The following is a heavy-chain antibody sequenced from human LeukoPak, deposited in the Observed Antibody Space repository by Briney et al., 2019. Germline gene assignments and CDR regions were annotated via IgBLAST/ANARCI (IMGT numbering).Heavy chain of an antibody. CDR1: GFTFSSYA. V-gene: IGHV3-23*01. D-gene: IGHD6-6*01. Sequence: GGSLRLSCAASGFTFSSYAMSWVRQAPGKGLEWVSAISGSGGSTYYADSVKGRFTISRDNSKNTLYLQMDSLRAEDTAVYYCAKVLSGYSSSSALWGQGTLVTVSS. J-gene: IGHJ4*02. CDR3: AKVLSGYSSSSAL. CDR2: ISGSGGST.